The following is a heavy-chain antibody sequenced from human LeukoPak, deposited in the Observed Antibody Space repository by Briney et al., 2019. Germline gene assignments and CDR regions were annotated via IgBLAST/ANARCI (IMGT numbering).Heavy chain of an antibody. V-gene: IGHV4-59*01. CDR1: GGSISSYY. CDR2: IYYSGST. CDR3: ARDQMGCSGGSCYFYYYYGMDV. J-gene: IGHJ6*02. Sequence: SETLSLTCTVPGGSISSYYWSWIRQPPGKGLEWIGYIYYSGSTNYNPSLKSRVTISVDTSKNQFSLKLSSVTAADTAVYYCARDQMGCSGGSCYFYYYYGMDVWGQGTTVTVSS. D-gene: IGHD2-15*01.